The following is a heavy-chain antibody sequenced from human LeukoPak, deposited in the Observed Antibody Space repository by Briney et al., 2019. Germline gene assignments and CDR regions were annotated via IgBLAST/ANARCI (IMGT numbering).Heavy chain of an antibody. CDR2: MNPNSGNT. Sequence: ASAKGSCKASGYTFTSYDINWVRQATGQGLEWVGWMNPNSGNTGYAQKFQGRVTMTRNTSISTAYMELNSLRSEDTAVYYCARGSSGRDSSGWYYYYYYGMDVWGQGTTVTVSS. J-gene: IGHJ6*02. CDR3: ARGSSGRDSSGWYYYYYYGMDV. V-gene: IGHV1-8*01. D-gene: IGHD6-19*01. CDR1: GYTFTSYD.